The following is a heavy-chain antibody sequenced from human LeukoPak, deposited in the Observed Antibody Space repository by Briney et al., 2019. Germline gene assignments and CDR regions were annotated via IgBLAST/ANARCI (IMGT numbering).Heavy chain of an antibody. CDR1: GFTFSSYA. J-gene: IGHJ4*02. V-gene: IGHV3-23*01. D-gene: IGHD3-22*01. Sequence: GGSLRLSCAASGFTFSSYAMSWVRQAPGKGLEWVSAVVGSGVRTYYADSVKGRFTISRDNSKNTLYLQMNSLRAEDTAVYYCAKGNYYDSNSYLYYFDSWGQGTLVTVSS. CDR2: VVGSGVRT. CDR3: AKGNYYDSNSYLYYFDS.